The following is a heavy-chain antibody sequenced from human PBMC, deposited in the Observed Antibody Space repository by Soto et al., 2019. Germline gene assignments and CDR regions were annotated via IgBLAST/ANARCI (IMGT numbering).Heavy chain of an antibody. D-gene: IGHD2-15*01. J-gene: IGHJ3*02. V-gene: IGHV3-23*01. Sequence: PGGSLRLSCAASGFTFSSYAMSWVRQAPGKGLEGVSAISGSGGSTYYADSVKGRFTISRDNSKNTLYLQMNSLRAEDTAVYYCARDRSIVVVVAATSHAFDIWGQGTMVTVSS. CDR2: ISGSGGST. CDR3: ARDRSIVVVVAATSHAFDI. CDR1: GFTFSSYA.